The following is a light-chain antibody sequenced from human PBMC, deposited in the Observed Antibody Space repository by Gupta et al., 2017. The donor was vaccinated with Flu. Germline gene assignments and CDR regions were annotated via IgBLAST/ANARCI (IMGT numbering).Light chain of an antibody. CDR2: YQSISDK. Sequence: TSLWFTSVVSSIIHCNHHKPCNHPPSHLPYQSISDKRQGSAVPTRFSGSKDASANAGILLSSVLQSEDEADYYCVIWHSSAWVFGGGTKLTVL. V-gene: IGLV5-45*01. CDR1: WFTSVVSSI. CDR3: VIWHSSAWV. J-gene: IGLJ2*01.